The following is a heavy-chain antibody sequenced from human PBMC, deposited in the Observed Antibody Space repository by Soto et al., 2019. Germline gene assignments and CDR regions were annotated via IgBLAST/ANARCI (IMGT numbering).Heavy chain of an antibody. Sequence: DVQLLESGGGLIQPGGSLRLSCAVSAFSFNDYAMAWVRHAPGKALEWVSSIGHSGYSINYGDSVKGRFTISRDNSNNILFLEMTGLRAEDTAVYYCARSDATDILTRCYNWGQGALVTVSS. V-gene: IGHV3-23*01. CDR1: AFSFNDYA. CDR2: IGHSGYSI. D-gene: IGHD3-9*01. CDR3: ARSDATDILTRCYN. J-gene: IGHJ4*02.